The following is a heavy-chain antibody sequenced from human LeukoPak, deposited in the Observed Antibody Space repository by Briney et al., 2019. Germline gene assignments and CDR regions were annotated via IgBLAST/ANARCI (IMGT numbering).Heavy chain of an antibody. V-gene: IGHV3-23*01. D-gene: IGHD6-19*01. J-gene: IGHJ4*02. CDR3: AEQQWLDTRYYFDY. CDR1: GLTFSSYA. CDR2: ISGSGGNT. Sequence: GGSLRLSCAASGLTFSSYALSWVRQAPGKGLEWVSGISGSGGNTYHADSVKGRLTISRDNSKNTLYLQMNSLRAEDTAVYYCAEQQWLDTRYYFDYWGQGTLVTVSS.